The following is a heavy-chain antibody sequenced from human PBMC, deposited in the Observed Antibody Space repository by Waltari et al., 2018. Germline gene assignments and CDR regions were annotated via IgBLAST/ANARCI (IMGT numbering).Heavy chain of an antibody. D-gene: IGHD1-7*01. CDR2: ISGSGGST. J-gene: IGHJ4*02. V-gene: IGHV3-23*04. Sequence: VQLVESGGGVVQPGRSLRLSCAAAGFTLSSCAMSWVRQAPGKGREWVSAISGSGGSTYYADSVKGRFTISRDNSKNTLYLQMNSLRAEDTAMYYCAGTRSFYYWGQGTLVTVSS. CDR3: AGTRSFYY. CDR1: GFTLSSCA.